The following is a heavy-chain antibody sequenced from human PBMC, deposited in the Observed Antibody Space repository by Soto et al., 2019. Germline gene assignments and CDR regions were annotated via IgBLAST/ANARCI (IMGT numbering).Heavy chain of an antibody. CDR3: ARDLLGGSGSYYPTYYYYGMDV. Sequence: PGGSLRLSCAASGFTFSSYAMHWVRQAPGKGLEWVAVISYDGSNKYYADSVKGRFTISRGNSKNTLYLQMNSLRAEDTAVYYCARDLLGGSGSYYPTYYYYGMDVWGQGTTVTVSS. D-gene: IGHD3-10*01. CDR2: ISYDGSNK. V-gene: IGHV3-30-3*01. J-gene: IGHJ6*02. CDR1: GFTFSSYA.